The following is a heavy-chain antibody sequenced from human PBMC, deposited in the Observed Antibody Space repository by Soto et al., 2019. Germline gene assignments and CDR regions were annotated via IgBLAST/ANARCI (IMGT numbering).Heavy chain of an antibody. CDR3: ARGHGTGWYYFDY. CDR2: ISGGIGYNT. J-gene: IGHJ4*02. Sequence: GGSLRLTCAASGFTFTNYAMCWVRQAPGRRLEWVSTISGGIGYNTFYADSVKGRFTFSRDNSKTTLFLQMNNLRAEDMAVYYCARGHGTGWYYFDYWGQGALVTVSS. D-gene: IGHD6-19*01. CDR1: GFTFTNYA. V-gene: IGHV3-23*01.